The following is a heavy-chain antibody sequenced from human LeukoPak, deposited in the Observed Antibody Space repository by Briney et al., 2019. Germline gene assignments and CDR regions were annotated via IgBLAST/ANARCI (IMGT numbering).Heavy chain of an antibody. CDR3: AKDNGDYYYYGMDV. CDR2: INSDGSST. D-gene: IGHD4-17*01. CDR1: GFTLSGYW. J-gene: IGHJ6*02. Sequence: GGSLRLSCAASGFTLSGYWMNWVRQAPGKGLVWVSRINSDGSSTSYADSVKGRFTISRDNAKNSLYLQMSSLRAEDTALYYCAKDNGDYYYYGMDVWGQGTTVTVSS. V-gene: IGHV3-74*01.